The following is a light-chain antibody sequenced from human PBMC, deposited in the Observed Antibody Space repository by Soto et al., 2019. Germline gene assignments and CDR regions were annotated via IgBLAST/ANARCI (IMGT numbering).Light chain of an antibody. CDR1: ALPKQY. CDR2: KDS. CDR3: QSADSGGREV. J-gene: IGLJ2*01. V-gene: IGLV3-25*03. Sequence: SYELTQPPSVSVSPGQTARITCSGDALPKQYAYWYQQKPGQAPVLVIYKDSERPSGIPERFSGSSSGTTVTLTISGVQAEDEADYYCQSADSGGREVFGGGTKVTVL.